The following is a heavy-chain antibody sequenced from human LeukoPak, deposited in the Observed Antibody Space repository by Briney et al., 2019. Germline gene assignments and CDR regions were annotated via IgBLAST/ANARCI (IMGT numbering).Heavy chain of an antibody. J-gene: IGHJ6*03. CDR2: IYFRGST. Sequence: PSETLSLTCTVSGGSIKNYYWTWIRQPPGKGLEWIGYIYFRGSTNSNPSLKSRVTISVDTSKNQFSLRLKYVTAADTAVYYCARDVPRGTGYMDVWGKGTTVTVSS. CDR1: GGSIKNYY. CDR3: ARDVPRGTGYMDV. D-gene: IGHD3-10*01. V-gene: IGHV4-59*01.